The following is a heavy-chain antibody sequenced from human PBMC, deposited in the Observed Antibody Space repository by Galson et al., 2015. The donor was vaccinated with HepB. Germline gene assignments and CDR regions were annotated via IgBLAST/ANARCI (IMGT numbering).Heavy chain of an antibody. CDR3: ASLYYYDSSGYLPGDY. Sequence: SVKVSCKASGGTFSSYTISWVRQAPGQGLEWMGRIIPILGIANYAQKFQGRVTITADKSTSTAYMELSSLRSEDTAVYYCASLYYYDSSGYLPGDYWGQGTLVTVSS. CDR2: IIPILGIA. J-gene: IGHJ4*02. D-gene: IGHD3-22*01. V-gene: IGHV1-69*02. CDR1: GGTFSSYT.